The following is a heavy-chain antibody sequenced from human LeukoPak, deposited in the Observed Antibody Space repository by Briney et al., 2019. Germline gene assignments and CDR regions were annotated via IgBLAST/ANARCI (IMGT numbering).Heavy chain of an antibody. J-gene: IGHJ4*02. V-gene: IGHV4-34*01. D-gene: IGHD3-22*01. Sequence: SETLSLTCAVYGGSFSGYYWSWIRQPPGKGLEWIGEINHSGSTNYNPSLKSRVTISVDTSKNQFSLKLSSVTAADTAVYYCARGGYYDSSGPYRAYEDCWVQGTLVTVSS. CDR2: INHSGST. CDR3: ARGGYYDSSGPYRAYEDC. CDR1: GGSFSGYY.